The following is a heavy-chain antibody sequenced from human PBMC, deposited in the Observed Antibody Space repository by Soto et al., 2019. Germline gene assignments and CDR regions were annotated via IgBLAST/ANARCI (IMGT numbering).Heavy chain of an antibody. V-gene: IGHV4-59*04. Sequence: SETLSLTCTVSGGSISSYYWSWIRQPPGKGLEWIGEINYSETTNYNPSLESPVTVSVDSFKNQCTLKVTSVTAADTAVYYCARRYGSGKYYFDFWGQGTPVTVSS. CDR1: GGSISSYY. D-gene: IGHD3-10*01. CDR3: ARRYGSGKYYFDF. CDR2: INYSETT. J-gene: IGHJ4*02.